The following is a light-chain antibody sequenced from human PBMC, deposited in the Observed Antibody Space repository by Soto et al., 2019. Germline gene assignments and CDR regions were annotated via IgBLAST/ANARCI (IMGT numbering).Light chain of an antibody. CDR1: SSDVGSYNL. CDR3: CSYAGSSTLPYV. Sequence: QSVLTQPASVSGSPGQSITISCTGTSSDVGSYNLVSWYQQHPGKAPKLVIYEVSKRPSGVSNRFSGSKSGNTASLTISGLQAEDEADYYCCSYAGSSTLPYVFGTGTKVTVL. CDR2: EVS. J-gene: IGLJ1*01. V-gene: IGLV2-23*02.